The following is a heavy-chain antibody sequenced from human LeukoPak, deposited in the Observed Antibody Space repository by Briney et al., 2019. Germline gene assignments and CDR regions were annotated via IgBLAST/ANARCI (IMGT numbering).Heavy chain of an antibody. D-gene: IGHD2-8*01. Sequence: PGGSLRLSCAASGFTFSSYAMSWVRQAPGKGLEWVSAISGSGGSTYYADSVEGRFTIPRDNSKNTLYLQMNSLRAEHTAVYYSAKPAINSVWPFHPWGQGTLVTVSS. CDR1: GFTFSSYA. CDR3: AKPAINSVWPFHP. V-gene: IGHV3-23*01. J-gene: IGHJ5*02. CDR2: ISGSGGST.